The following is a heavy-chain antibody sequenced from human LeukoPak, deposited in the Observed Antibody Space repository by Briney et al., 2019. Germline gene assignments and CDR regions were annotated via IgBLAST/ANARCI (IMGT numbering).Heavy chain of an antibody. J-gene: IGHJ6*02. Sequence: GGSLRLSCAASGFTFSSYAMSLVRQAPGKGLEWVSAISSSGGSTYYADSVKGRFTISRDNSKNTLYLQMNSLRAEDTAVYYCAKDMSRVYYYYGMDVWGQGTTVTVSS. CDR1: GFTFSSYA. CDR3: AKDMSRVYYYYGMDV. CDR2: ISSSGGST. D-gene: IGHD3-10*02. V-gene: IGHV3-23*01.